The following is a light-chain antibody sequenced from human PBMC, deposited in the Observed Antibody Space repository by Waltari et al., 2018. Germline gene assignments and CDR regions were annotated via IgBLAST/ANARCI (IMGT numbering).Light chain of an antibody. J-gene: IGKJ1*01. CDR3: QKYGTLPAT. V-gene: IGKV3-20*01. CDR1: QSVART. CDR2: DTS. Sequence: EIVLTQSPGPLSLSPGERAPLSCRASQSVARTLAWYQQKPGQAPRLLIYDTSTRATGIPDMFSGSGFGTDFSLTISRLEPEDFAVYYCQKYGTLPATFGQGTKVEIK.